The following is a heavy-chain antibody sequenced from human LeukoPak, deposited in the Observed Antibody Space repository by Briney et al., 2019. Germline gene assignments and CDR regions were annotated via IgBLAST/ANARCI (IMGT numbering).Heavy chain of an antibody. V-gene: IGHV1-2*04. CDR2: INPNSGGT. J-gene: IGHJ4*02. D-gene: IGHD1-26*01. CDR3: ARGSYSGSYYFDY. Sequence: ASVKVSCKASGYTFTGYYMHWVRQAPGQGLEWMGRINPNSGGTNYAQKFQGWVTMTRDTSISTAYMELSRLRSDDTAVYYCARGSYSGSYYFDYWGQGTLVTVSS. CDR1: GYTFTGYY.